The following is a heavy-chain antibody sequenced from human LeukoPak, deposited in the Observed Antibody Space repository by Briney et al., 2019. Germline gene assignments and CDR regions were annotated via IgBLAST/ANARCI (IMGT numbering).Heavy chain of an antibody. Sequence: PGGSLRLSCAASGFTSSSYEMSWVRQAAGKGLEWVSYISSSGSTIYYADSVKGRFTLFRHNAKNSLYLQMNSMRAEDTAVYYCARANCGGDCYSDYWGQGTLVTVSS. CDR2: ISSSGSTI. V-gene: IGHV3-48*03. J-gene: IGHJ4*02. CDR1: GFTSSSYE. D-gene: IGHD2-21*02. CDR3: ARANCGGDCYSDY.